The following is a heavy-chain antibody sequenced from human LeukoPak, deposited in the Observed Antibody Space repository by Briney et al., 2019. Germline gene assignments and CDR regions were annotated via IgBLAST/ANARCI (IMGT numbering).Heavy chain of an antibody. CDR3: ARHPSNYYDSSGYFGCFDP. D-gene: IGHD3-22*01. Sequence: GASVKVSCKASGYTFTSYYMHWVRQAPGQGLEWMGIINPSGGSTSYAQKFQGRVSMTRDTSTSTFYMDLSSLRSEDTAVYYCARHPSNYYDSSGYFGCFDPWGQGTLVTVSS. CDR1: GYTFTSYY. J-gene: IGHJ5*02. CDR2: INPSGGST. V-gene: IGHV1-46*01.